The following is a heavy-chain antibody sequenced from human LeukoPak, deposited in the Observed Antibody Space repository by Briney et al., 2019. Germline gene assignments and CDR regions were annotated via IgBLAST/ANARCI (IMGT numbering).Heavy chain of an antibody. CDR2: IYHSGST. D-gene: IGHD6-19*01. V-gene: IGHV4-4*02. Sequence: SETLSLTCAVSGGSISSSNWWSWVRQPPGKGLEWIGEIYHSGSTNYNPSLKSRVTISVDKSKNQFSLKLSSVTAADTAVYYCLSSYSSGWPLYYFDYWGQGTLVTVSS. J-gene: IGHJ4*02. CDR3: LSSYSSGWPLYYFDY. CDR1: GGSISSSNW.